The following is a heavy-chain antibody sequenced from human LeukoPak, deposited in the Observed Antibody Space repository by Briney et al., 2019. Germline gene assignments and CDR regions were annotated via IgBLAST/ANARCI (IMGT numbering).Heavy chain of an antibody. D-gene: IGHD1-26*01. CDR1: GGSISSYY. CDR2: IYYSGST. CDR3: ARGRGSYSPGLFDY. Sequence: ASETLSLTCTVSGGSISSYYWSWIRQPPGKGLEWIGYIYYSGSTYYNPSLKSRVTISVDTSKNQFSLKLSSVTAADTAVYYCARGRGSYSPGLFDYWGQGTLVTVSS. V-gene: IGHV4-59*12. J-gene: IGHJ4*02.